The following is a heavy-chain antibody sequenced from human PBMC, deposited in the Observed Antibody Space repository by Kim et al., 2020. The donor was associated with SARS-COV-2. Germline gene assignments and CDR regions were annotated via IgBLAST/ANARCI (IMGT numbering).Heavy chain of an antibody. CDR1: GGSISSGNYF. CDR3: ARPHSGPGGGAWFEP. Sequence: SETLSLTCTVSGGSISSGNYFWGWIRQPPGKGLEWIGNFYYGGSTYYSPSLKSRVTMSGHTSKNQFSLRLRSVTAADTAVYYCARPHSGPGGGAWFEPWGQGTLVTVSS. V-gene: IGHV4-39*01. J-gene: IGHJ5*02. CDR2: FYYGGST. D-gene: IGHD1-26*01.